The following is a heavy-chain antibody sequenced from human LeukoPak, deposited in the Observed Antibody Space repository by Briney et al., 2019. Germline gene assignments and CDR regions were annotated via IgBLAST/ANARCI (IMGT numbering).Heavy chain of an antibody. Sequence: SETLSLTCAVYGGSLSGYYWSWIRQPPGKGLEWIGEINHSGSTNYNPSLKSRVTISVDTSKNQFSLKLRSVTAAATAVYYCPRGRKYPPIVVVPAAIFYFAYWGQRTLVTVSS. CDR1: GGSLSGYY. V-gene: IGHV4-34*01. D-gene: IGHD2-2*01. CDR2: INHSGST. CDR3: PRGRKYPPIVVVPAAIFYFAY. J-gene: IGHJ4*02.